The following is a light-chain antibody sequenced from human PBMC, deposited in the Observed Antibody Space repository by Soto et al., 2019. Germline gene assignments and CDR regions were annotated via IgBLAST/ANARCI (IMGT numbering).Light chain of an antibody. CDR3: AAWDDSLSGL. Sequence: QSALTQPPSASGTPGQRVTISCSGSSSNIGSNYVYWYQQLPGTAPKLLIYRNNQRPSGVPDRFCGSKSGTSASLAISGLRSEDEADYYCAAWDDSLSGLFGTGTKVT. V-gene: IGLV1-47*01. CDR1: SSNIGSNY. J-gene: IGLJ1*01. CDR2: RNN.